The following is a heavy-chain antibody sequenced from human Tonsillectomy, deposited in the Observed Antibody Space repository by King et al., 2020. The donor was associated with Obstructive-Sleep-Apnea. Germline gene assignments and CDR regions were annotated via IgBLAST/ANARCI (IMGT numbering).Heavy chain of an antibody. J-gene: IGHJ6*02. CDR2: ISSSSSYI. V-gene: IGHV3-21*01. CDR3: ARGVRAFGVVNIRTNYGMDV. CDR1: GFTFSSYS. D-gene: IGHD3-3*01. Sequence: VQLVESGGGLVKPGGSLRLSCAASGFTFSSYSMNWVRQAPGKGLEWVSSISSSSSYIYYADSVKGRFTISRDNAKNSLYLQMSSLRAEETAVYYWARGVRAFGVVNIRTNYGMDVWGQGTTVTVSS.